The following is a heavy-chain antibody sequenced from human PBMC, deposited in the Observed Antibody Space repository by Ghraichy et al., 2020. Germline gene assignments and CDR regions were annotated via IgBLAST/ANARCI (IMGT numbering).Heavy chain of an antibody. D-gene: IGHD4-17*01. CDR2: IYYSGST. V-gene: IGHV4-31*03. Sequence: SETLSLTCTVSGGSISSGGYYWSWIRQHPGKGLEWIGYIYYSGSTYYNLSLKSRVTISVDTSKNQFSLKLSSVTAADTAVYYCARGGLRGFDYWGQGTLVTVSS. J-gene: IGHJ4*02. CDR3: ARGGLRGFDY. CDR1: GGSISSGGYY.